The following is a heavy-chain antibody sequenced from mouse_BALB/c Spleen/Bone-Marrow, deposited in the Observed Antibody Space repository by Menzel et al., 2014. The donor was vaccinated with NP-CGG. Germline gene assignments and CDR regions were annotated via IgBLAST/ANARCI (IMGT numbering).Heavy chain of an antibody. J-gene: IGHJ4*01. CDR2: IRDKANNHAT. Sequence: EVQRVESGGGLVQPGGSMKLSCAASGFTFSDAWMDWVRQSQEKGLEWVAEIRDKANNHATYYAESVKGRFTISRDDSKSSVYLQMNSLRAEDTGIYYCTRRPMDYWGQGTSVTVSS. V-gene: IGHV6-6*01. CDR1: GFTFSDAW. CDR3: TRRPMDY.